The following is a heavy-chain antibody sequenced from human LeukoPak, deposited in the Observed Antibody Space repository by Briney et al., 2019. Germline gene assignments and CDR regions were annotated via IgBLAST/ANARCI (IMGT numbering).Heavy chain of an antibody. CDR2: IYNSEST. V-gene: IGHV4-59*11. CDR3: ARGGVLKSVDY. Sequence: PSETLSLTCTVSGGLISGHYWTWIRQPPGKGLEWIGYIYNSESTKYSPSLKSRVTISVDTSKNQFSLKLSSVTAADTAVYYCARGGVLKSVDYWGQGTLVAVSS. CDR1: GGLISGHY. J-gene: IGHJ4*02. D-gene: IGHD3-16*01.